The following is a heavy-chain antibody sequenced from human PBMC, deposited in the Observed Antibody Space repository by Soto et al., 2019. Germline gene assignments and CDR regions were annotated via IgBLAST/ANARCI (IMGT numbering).Heavy chain of an antibody. V-gene: IGHV4-31*03. CDR3: ARDQLSVTTGSLDYYYMDV. CDR2: IYYTGST. Sequence: SETLSLTCTFSGGSISSGAYYWNWIRQHPGKGLEWIGDIYYTGSTHYSPSLKSRVTITVDTSKNEFSLKLSSVTAADMAVYYCARDQLSVTTGSLDYYYMDVWGKGTTVTVSS. D-gene: IGHD4-17*01. CDR1: GGSISSGAYY. J-gene: IGHJ6*03.